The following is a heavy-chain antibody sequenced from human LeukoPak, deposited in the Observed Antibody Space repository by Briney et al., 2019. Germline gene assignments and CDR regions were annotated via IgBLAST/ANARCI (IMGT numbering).Heavy chain of an antibody. CDR1: GGTFSSYA. CDR3: ARERDYGDYE. J-gene: IGHJ4*02. Sequence: WASVKVSCKASGGTFSSYAISWVRQAPGQGLEWMGGIIPIFGTANYAQKFQGRVTITTDESTSTAYMELSSLRSEDTAVYYCARERDYGDYEWGQGTLVTVSS. V-gene: IGHV1-69*05. CDR2: IIPIFGTA. D-gene: IGHD4-17*01.